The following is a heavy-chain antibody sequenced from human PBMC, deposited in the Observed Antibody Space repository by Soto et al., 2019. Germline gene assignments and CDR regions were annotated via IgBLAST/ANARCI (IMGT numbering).Heavy chain of an antibody. Sequence: EVQLVESGGGLVQPGGSLRLSCAASGFTFSGYWMNWVRQAPGTGLEWVANIKQDGGEKYYVDSVKGRFTNSRDNAKNSLYLQMNSLGAEDTAVYYCARDRWWLVHWGQGTLVTVSS. CDR3: ARDRWWLVH. CDR1: GFTFSGYW. J-gene: IGHJ4*02. V-gene: IGHV3-7*01. D-gene: IGHD6-19*01. CDR2: IKQDGGEK.